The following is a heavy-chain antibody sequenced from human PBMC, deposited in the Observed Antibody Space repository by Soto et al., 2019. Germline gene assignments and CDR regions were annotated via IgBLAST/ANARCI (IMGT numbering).Heavy chain of an antibody. Sequence: SQTLSLTCAISGDSVSSNSAAWNWIRQSPSRGLEWLRRTYYRSSRSKWYNDYAVSVKSRITISPDTSKNQFSLQLNSVTPEDTAVYFCARGPLDYYDTSGYPDYYFDYWGQGTLGTVSS. CDR3: ARGPLDYYDTSGYPDYYFDY. V-gene: IGHV6-1*01. D-gene: IGHD3-22*01. CDR1: GDSVSSNSAA. J-gene: IGHJ4*02. CDR2: TYYRSSRSKWYN.